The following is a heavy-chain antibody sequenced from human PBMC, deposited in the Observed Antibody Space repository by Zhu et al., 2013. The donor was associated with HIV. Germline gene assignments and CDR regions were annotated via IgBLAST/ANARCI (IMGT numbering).Heavy chain of an antibody. CDR1: GGTFSSYA. J-gene: IGHJ6*02. CDR3: ARDPMITIFGVANNPDYYYYGMDV. CDR2: IIPIFGTA. D-gene: IGHD3-3*01. Sequence: QVQLVQSGAEVKKPGSSVKVSCKASGGTFSSYAISWVRQAPGQGLEWMGGIIPIFGTANYAQKFQGRVTITADKSTSTAYMELSSLRSEDTAVYYCARDPMITIFGVANNPDYYYYGMDVWAEGTDGHRLL. V-gene: IGHV1-69*06.